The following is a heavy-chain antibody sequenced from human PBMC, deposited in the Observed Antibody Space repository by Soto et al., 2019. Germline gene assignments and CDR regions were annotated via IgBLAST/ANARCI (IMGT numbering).Heavy chain of an antibody. J-gene: IGHJ4*02. CDR1: GLSFTSSS. CDR2: ISENGDRQ. CDR3: ARRLATTVSALGY. D-gene: IGHD4-17*01. V-gene: IGHV3-30-3*01. Sequence: QVQLVQSGGGLVQAGNSLRLSCTASGLSFTSSSFHWVRQAPGKGLGWVAVISENGDRQYSTESVRGRFLISRDSSKNTVYLQMTSLRPEDTGVYFCARRLATTVSALGYWGQGALVTVSS.